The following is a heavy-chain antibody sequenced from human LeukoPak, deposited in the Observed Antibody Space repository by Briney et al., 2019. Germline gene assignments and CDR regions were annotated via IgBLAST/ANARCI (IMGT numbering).Heavy chain of an antibody. D-gene: IGHD6-19*01. J-gene: IGHJ4*02. V-gene: IGHV1-24*01. CDR3: ATYSSGWTRYYFDY. Sequence: GASVKVSCKVSGYTLTELSMHWVRQAPGKGLEWMGGFDPEDGETIYAQKFQGRVTMTEDTSTDTAYMELSSLRSEDTAVYYCATYSSGWTRYYFDYWGQGTLVTVSS. CDR2: FDPEDGET. CDR1: GYTLTELS.